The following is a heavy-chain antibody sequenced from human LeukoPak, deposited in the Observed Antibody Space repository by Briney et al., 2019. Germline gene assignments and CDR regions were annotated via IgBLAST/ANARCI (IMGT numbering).Heavy chain of an antibody. V-gene: IGHV5-10-1*01. D-gene: IGHD2-2*01. J-gene: IGHJ5*02. CDR2: IDPSDSYT. Sequence: SGKSLKISCKGSGYSFTSYWISWVRQMPGKGLEWMGRIDPSDSYTNYSPSFQGHVTISADKSISTAYLQWSSLKASDTAMYYCASLSVVPAARANWFDPWGQGTLVTVSS. CDR1: GYSFTSYW. CDR3: ASLSVVPAARANWFDP.